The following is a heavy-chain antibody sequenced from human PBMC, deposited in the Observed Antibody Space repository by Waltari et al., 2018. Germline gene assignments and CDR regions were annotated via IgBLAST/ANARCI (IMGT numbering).Heavy chain of an antibody. CDR2: IYYSGST. J-gene: IGHJ6*02. D-gene: IGHD4-17*01. CDR3: ARDKKARWPSDYGMDV. V-gene: IGHV4-59*11. CDR1: GGSISSHY. Sequence: QVQLQESGPGLVKPSETLSLPCTVSGGSISSHYWRWIRQPPGKGLEWIGYIYYSGSTNYNPSLKSRVTISVDTSKNQFSLKLSSVTAADTAVYYCARDKKARWPSDYGMDVWGQGTTVTVSS.